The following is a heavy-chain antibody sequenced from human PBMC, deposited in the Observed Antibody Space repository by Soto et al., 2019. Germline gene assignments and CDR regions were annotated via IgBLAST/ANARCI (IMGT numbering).Heavy chain of an antibody. CDR1: GFTFSGYS. Sequence: EVQMVESGGGLVKPGVSLRLSCAASGFTFSGYSMNWVRQAPGKGLEWVSSISSTSRFVYYADSVKGRFTISRDNAKNSLYLKMTRRRAEDTAVYFCAREGTLYSDSVSNGVDYGGQGTLVTVSS. D-gene: IGHD4-17*01. CDR3: AREGTLYSDSVSNGVDY. CDR2: ISSTSRFV. V-gene: IGHV3-21*01. J-gene: IGHJ4*02.